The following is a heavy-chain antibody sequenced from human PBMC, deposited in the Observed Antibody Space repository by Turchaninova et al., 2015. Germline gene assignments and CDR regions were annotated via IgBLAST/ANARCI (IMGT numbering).Heavy chain of an antibody. J-gene: IGHJ4*02. CDR1: GGSTSSYY. D-gene: IGHD2-2*01. V-gene: IGHV4-59*07. Sequence: QVQLQESGPGLVKPSDTLSLTCTVSGGSTSSYYWNGIRQSPGKGLEWIGSIYYTGSTNFNPSLKSRVTISIDTSKSQFSLNLSSVTAADTAVYYCARGDHYAPYFDFWGQGTLVTVSS. CDR2: IYYTGST. CDR3: ARGDHYAPYFDF.